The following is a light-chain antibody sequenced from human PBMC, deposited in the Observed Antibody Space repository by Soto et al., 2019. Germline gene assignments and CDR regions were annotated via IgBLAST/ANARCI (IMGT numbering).Light chain of an antibody. CDR3: QQYDILPIT. V-gene: IGKV1-33*01. CDR1: QDINIY. Sequence: DIQMTQSPSSLSASVGDRFTITCQATQDINIYLNWYQQKPGKAPNLLIYDASNLEIGVPSRFSGSGSGTHFTFTISSLQTEDIGTYYCQQYDILPITFGRGTRLENK. J-gene: IGKJ5*01. CDR2: DAS.